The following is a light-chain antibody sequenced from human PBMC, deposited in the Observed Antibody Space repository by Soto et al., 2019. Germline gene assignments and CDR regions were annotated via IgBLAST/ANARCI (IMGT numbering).Light chain of an antibody. J-gene: IGKJ4*01. CDR1: QSVSRY. Sequence: EIGLTQSPATLSLSPGERATLSCRASQSVSRYLAWYQQKPCQAPRLVIHDTSTRATGVPDTFSGSGSGTEFTLTISSLEPEDFAMYYCQQRFSWPPTFGGGTHVEIK. V-gene: IGKV3-11*01. CDR2: DTS. CDR3: QQRFSWPPT.